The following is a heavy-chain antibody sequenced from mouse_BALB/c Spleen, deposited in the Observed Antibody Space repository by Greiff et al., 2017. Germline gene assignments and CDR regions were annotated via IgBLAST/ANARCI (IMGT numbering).Heavy chain of an antibody. CDR3: ARAGGNYAGDY. V-gene: IGHV3-2*02. CDR2: ISYSGST. J-gene: IGHJ2*01. Sequence: EVKLMESGPGLVKPSQSLSLTCTVTGYSITSDYAWNWIRQFPGNKLEWMGYISYSGSTSYNPSLKSRISITRDTSKNQFFLQLNSVTTEDTATYYCARAGGNYAGDYWGQGTTLTVSS. CDR1: GYSITSDYA. D-gene: IGHD2-1*01.